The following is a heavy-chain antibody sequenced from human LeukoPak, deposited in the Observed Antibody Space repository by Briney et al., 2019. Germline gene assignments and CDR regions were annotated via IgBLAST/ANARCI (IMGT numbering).Heavy chain of an antibody. CDR3: ARVTGGKAGGITIFGVVGVFDY. CDR1: GGSFSGYY. D-gene: IGHD3-3*01. CDR2: IYYSGST. Sequence: SETLSLTCAVYGGSFSGYYWSWIRQPPGKGLEWIGYIYYSGSTNYNPSLKSRVTISVDTSKNQFSLKLSSVTAADTAVYYCARVTGGKAGGITIFGVVGVFDYWGQGTLVTVSS. V-gene: IGHV4-59*01. J-gene: IGHJ4*02.